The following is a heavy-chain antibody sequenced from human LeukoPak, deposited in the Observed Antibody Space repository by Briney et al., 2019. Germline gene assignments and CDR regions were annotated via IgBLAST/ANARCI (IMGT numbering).Heavy chain of an antibody. V-gene: IGHV3-23*01. D-gene: IGHD3-16*01. CDR2: ISGSGGST. CDR3: AKDGGGEVDY. Sequence: PGGSLGLSCAASGFTFSSYAMSWVRQAPGKGLEWVSAISGSGGSTYYADSVKGRFTISRDNSKNTLYLQTNSLRAEDTAVYYCAKDGGGEVDYWGQGTLVTVSS. CDR1: GFTFSSYA. J-gene: IGHJ4*02.